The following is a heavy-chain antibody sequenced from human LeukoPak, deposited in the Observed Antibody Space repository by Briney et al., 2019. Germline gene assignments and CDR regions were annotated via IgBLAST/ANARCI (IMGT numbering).Heavy chain of an antibody. V-gene: IGHV1-2*02. CDR1: GYTFTGYY. Sequence: ASVKVSCKASGYTFTGYYMHWVRQAPGQGLEWMGWINPNSGGTNYAQKFQGRVTMTRDTSISTAYMELSRLRSDDTAVHYCARALSGSYSDFDYWGQGTLVTVSS. J-gene: IGHJ4*02. CDR3: ARALSGSYSDFDY. CDR2: INPNSGGT. D-gene: IGHD1-26*01.